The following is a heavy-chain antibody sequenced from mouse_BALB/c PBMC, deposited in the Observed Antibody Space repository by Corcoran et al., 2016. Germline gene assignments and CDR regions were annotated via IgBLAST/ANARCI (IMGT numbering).Heavy chain of an antibody. Sequence: EVQLQQSGAELVKPGASVKLSCTASGFNIKDTYMHWVKQRPEQGLEGIGRIDPANGNTKYDPKFQGKATITAATSSNTAYLQLSSLTSEYTAVYYCARWDWYFDVWGAGTTVTVSS. J-gene: IGHJ1*01. V-gene: IGHV14-3*02. CDR2: IDPANGNT. CDR3: ARWDWYFDV. CDR1: GFNIKDTY.